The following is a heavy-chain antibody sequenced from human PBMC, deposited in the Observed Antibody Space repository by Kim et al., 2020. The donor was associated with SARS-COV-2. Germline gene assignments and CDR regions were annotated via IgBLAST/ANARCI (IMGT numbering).Heavy chain of an antibody. J-gene: IGHJ4*02. V-gene: IGHV3-9*01. D-gene: IGHD4-17*01. CDR2: ISWNSGSI. CDR1: GFTFGDYA. CDR3: AKDTSPRGDYLLGFDY. Sequence: GGSLRLSCAASGFTFGDYAMHWVRQAPGKGLEWVSGISWNSGSIGYADSVKGRFTISRDNAKNSLYLQMNSLRAEDTALYYCAKDTSPRGDYLLGFDYWGQGTLVTVSS.